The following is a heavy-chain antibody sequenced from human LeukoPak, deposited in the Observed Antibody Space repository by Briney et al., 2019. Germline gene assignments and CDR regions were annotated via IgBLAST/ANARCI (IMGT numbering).Heavy chain of an antibody. CDR2: TYYSGST. Sequence: SETLSLTCTVSGGSISGSSYFWGWIRQPPGQGLEWIGSTYYSGSTYYNPSLKSRVTISVDTSKNQFSLKLSSVTAADTTVFFCTRMETVGYFDYWGLGTLVTVSS. CDR3: TRMETVGYFDY. J-gene: IGHJ4*02. CDR1: GGSISGSSYF. D-gene: IGHD2-15*01. V-gene: IGHV4-39*01.